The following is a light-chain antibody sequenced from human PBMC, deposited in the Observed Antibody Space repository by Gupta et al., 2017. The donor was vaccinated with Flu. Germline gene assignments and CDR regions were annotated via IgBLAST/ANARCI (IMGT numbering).Light chain of an antibody. CDR1: QSINHW. CDR3: QQYINYPLT. CDR2: EAS. Sequence: PSTLSASVGDRVTITCRASQSINHWLAWYQQKPGKAPNLLIYEASTVPRGVPSRFSGSGSGTEFTLTISSLQPDDFATYYCQQYINYPLTFGGGTKVEIK. J-gene: IGKJ4*01. V-gene: IGKV1-5*03.